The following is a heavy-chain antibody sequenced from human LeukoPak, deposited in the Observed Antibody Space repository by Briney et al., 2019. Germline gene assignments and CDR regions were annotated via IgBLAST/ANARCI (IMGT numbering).Heavy chain of an antibody. D-gene: IGHD3-22*01. Sequence: GASVKVSCKASGYTFTCYYMHWVRQAPGQGLEWMGWINPNSGGTNYEQKFQGRVTMTRDTSISAAYMELSRLRSDDTAVYYCARNYDSSGYYDAFDIWGQGTMVTVSS. CDR1: GYTFTCYY. CDR3: ARNYDSSGYYDAFDI. J-gene: IGHJ3*02. V-gene: IGHV1-2*02. CDR2: INPNSGGT.